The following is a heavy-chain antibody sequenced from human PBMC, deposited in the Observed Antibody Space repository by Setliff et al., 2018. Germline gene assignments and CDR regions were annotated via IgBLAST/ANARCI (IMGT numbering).Heavy chain of an antibody. CDR3: ARRSQGRWYEVGWFDP. Sequence: SETLSLTCTVSGDSISSSNYYWAWIRQSPGQGLEWIGNIDYSGSNYYYNPSLKSRVTISVDTSKNQFSLKVNSVTAADTAIYYCARRSQGRWYEVGWFDPWGQGTLVTSPQ. J-gene: IGHJ5*02. CDR2: IDYSGSNY. V-gene: IGHV4-39*01. D-gene: IGHD6-13*01. CDR1: GDSISSSNYY.